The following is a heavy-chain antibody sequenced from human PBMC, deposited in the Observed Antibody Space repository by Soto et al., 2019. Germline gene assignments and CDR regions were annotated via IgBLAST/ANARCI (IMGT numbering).Heavy chain of an antibody. CDR2: ISHSGST. Sequence: SETLSRTWTVCAGGISSFYWTWIRQPPGKGLEWIGYISHSGSTNYNPALKSRVTISLDTSKNQLYLRLNSVTAADTAVYYCGRDRIAAGTVDSWGQGTLVAVSS. CDR3: GRDRIAAGTVDS. D-gene: IGHD6-13*01. CDR1: AGGISSFY. V-gene: IGHV4-59*01. J-gene: IGHJ4*02.